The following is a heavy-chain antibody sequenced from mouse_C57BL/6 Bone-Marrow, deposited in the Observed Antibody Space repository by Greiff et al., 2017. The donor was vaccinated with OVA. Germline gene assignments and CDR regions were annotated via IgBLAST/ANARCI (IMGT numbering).Heavy chain of an antibody. J-gene: IGHJ3*01. CDR1: GYTFTSYW. V-gene: IGHV1-59*01. Sequence: QVQLQQPGAELVRPGTSVKLSCKASGYTFTSYWMHWVKQRPGQGLEWIGVIDPADSYTNYKQKFKGKATLTGDTSSSTAYMQLSSLTSEDSAVYYCARRGGGAWFAYWGQGTLVTVSA. CDR2: IDPADSYT. CDR3: ARRGGGAWFAY.